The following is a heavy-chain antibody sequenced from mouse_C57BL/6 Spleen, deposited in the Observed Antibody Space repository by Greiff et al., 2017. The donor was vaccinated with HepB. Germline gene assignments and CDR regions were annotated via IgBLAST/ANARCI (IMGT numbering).Heavy chain of an antibody. CDR2: INTNNGGT. J-gene: IGHJ2*01. CDR3: ARAYYYYDGEYYFDY. D-gene: IGHD2-4*01. V-gene: IGHV1-22*01. CDR1: GYKFTDHN. Sequence: VQLQQSGPELVKPGDSVKMSCKASGYKFTDHNMHWVKKSHGKSLEWIGYINTNNGGTSYNQKFKGKATLTVNKTSSTAYMELRSLTSEDSAVYYCARAYYYYDGEYYFDYWGHGPTLTVSS.